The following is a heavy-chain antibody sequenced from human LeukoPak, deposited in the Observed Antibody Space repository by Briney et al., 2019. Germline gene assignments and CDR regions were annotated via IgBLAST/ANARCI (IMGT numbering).Heavy chain of an antibody. D-gene: IGHD1-14*01. CDR1: GGSISSYY. J-gene: IGHJ6*03. CDR3: ARDVSPEQDYYYYYYMDV. CDR2: IYTSGST. V-gene: IGHV4-4*07. Sequence: SETLSLTCTVSGGSISSYYWSWVRQPPGKGLEWIGRIYTSGSTNYNPSLKSRVTMSVDTSKNQFSLKLSSVTAADTAVYYCARDVSPEQDYYYYYYMDVWGKGTTVTISS.